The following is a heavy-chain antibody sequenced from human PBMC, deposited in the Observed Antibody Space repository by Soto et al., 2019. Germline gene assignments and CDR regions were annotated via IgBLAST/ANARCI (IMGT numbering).Heavy chain of an antibody. CDR2: INAGNGNT. Sequence: GASVKVSCKASGYTFTSYAMHWVRQAPGQRLEWMGWINAGNGNTKYSQKFQGRVTITRDTSASTAYMELNSLRAEDTAVYYCARGRPPPLGTLSGYLDYWGQGTLVTVSS. V-gene: IGHV1-3*01. CDR1: GYTFTSYA. CDR3: ARGRPPPLGTLSGYLDY. D-gene: IGHD3-22*01. J-gene: IGHJ4*02.